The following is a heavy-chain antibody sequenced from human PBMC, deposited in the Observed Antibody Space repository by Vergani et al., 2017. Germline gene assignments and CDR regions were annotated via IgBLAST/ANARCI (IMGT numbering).Heavy chain of an antibody. J-gene: IGHJ4*02. CDR2: IHPADSAT. D-gene: IGHD3-22*01. CDR1: GYRFTNYW. V-gene: IGHV5-51*01. CDR3: ARLYGRDSSGSKYFDY. Sequence: EVQLVQSGAEVKKPGESLKISCQISGYRFTNYWIGWVRQMPGKGLEWMGIIHPADSATRYSPSFQGQVTISVDKSISTAYLQRSSLRASDSAMYYCARLYGRDSSGSKYFDYWGQGTLVTVSS.